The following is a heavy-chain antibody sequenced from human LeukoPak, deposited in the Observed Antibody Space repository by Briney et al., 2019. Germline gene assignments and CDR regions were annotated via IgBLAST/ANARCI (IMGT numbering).Heavy chain of an antibody. V-gene: IGHV3-73*01. CDR3: AKGSNNYPDNFDY. Sequence: GGSLRLSCAVSGFPLSGSAMHWVRQASGKGREWVGRIRSKANSYATAYAESVKGRFPITRDDSKNTAYLQMNSLKTEDTGVYYCAKGSNNYPDNFDYWGQGTLVTVSS. CDR2: IRSKANSYAT. J-gene: IGHJ4*02. D-gene: IGHD1-1*01. CDR1: GFPLSGSA.